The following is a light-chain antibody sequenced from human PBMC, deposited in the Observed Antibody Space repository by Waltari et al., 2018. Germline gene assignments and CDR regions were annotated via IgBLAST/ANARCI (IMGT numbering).Light chain of an antibody. CDR3: QQYDRSPYT. J-gene: IGKJ2*01. V-gene: IGKV3-20*01. Sequence: EIVLPQSPGTLSLSPGESATLSCRASQSLTHNNLAWYQKKPGQAPSLLIYDASTRATGIPDRVSGSGSGTDFTLTITRLEPEDFSMYYCQQYDRSPYTFGQGTQLDLK. CDR2: DAS. CDR1: QSLTHNN.